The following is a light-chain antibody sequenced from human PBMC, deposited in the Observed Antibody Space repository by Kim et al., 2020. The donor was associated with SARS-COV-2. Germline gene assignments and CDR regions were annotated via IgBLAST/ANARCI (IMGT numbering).Light chain of an antibody. CDR2: GNT. V-gene: IGLV1-40*01. CDR3: QSYDTGLSGFV. J-gene: IGLJ1*01. Sequence: RVTISGTGSSSNLGAGYDVHWYQHLPGTAHKLVIFGNTNRPSGVPDRFSGSKSGTSASLAITGLQAEDEADYYCQSYDTGLSGFVFGTGTKVTVL. CDR1: SSNLGAGYD.